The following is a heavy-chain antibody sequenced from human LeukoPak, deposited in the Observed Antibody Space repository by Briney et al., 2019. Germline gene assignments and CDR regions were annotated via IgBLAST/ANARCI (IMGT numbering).Heavy chain of an antibody. D-gene: IGHD6-19*01. V-gene: IGHV1-3*01. CDR3: ARDFGSSSGYHWFVP. CDR1: GYTFTDYA. J-gene: IGHJ5*02. CDR2: INAGNGTT. Sequence: ASVKVSCKASGYTFTDYAIHWVRQAPGQRLEWMGWINAGNGTTKFSQKFQGRVTITGDTSASTAYMELSSLTSEDTAVYYCARDFGSSSGYHWFVPWGQGTLVTVSS.